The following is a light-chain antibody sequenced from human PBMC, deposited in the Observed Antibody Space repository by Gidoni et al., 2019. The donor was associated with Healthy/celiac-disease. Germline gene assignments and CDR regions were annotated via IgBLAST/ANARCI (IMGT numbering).Light chain of an antibody. CDR1: QSVSSY. Sequence: EIVLTQSPATLSLSPGERATLSCRASQSVSSYLAWYQQKLGQAPRLLIYDASNRATGIPARFSGSGSGTDFTLTISSLEPEDFAVYYCQQRSNWPRAFXPXTKVDIK. V-gene: IGKV3-11*01. CDR2: DAS. J-gene: IGKJ3*01. CDR3: QQRSNWPRA.